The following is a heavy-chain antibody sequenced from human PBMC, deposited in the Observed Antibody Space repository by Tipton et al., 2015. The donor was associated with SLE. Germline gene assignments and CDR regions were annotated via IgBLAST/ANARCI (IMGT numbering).Heavy chain of an antibody. Sequence: TLSLTCAVSGYSISNGYYWGWIRRPPGKGLEWIGSIYRSGSTYYNPSLKSRVTMSVDTSKNQFSLKLSSVTAADTAVYYCARHRIVGATDFDYWGQGTLVTVSS. D-gene: IGHD1-26*01. J-gene: IGHJ4*02. CDR3: ARHRIVGATDFDY. V-gene: IGHV4-38-2*01. CDR1: GYSISNGYY. CDR2: IYRSGST.